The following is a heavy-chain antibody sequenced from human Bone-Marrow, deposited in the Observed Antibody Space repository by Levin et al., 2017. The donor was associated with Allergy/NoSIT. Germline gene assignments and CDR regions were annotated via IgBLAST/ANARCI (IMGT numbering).Heavy chain of an antibody. Sequence: AGGSLRLSCAASGFTFRNYWMAWVRQTPGKRLEFVASIKYDGREKKYGDSVKGRFTIVRDNVNNALFLQMNNLRVEDSGTYYCGKERVVYTSGRYEAEHVDSWGQGTLVTVSS. V-gene: IGHV3-7*01. J-gene: IGHJ4*02. CDR3: GKERVVYTSGRYEAEHVDS. D-gene: IGHD1-26*01. CDR2: IKYDGREK. CDR1: GFTFRNYW.